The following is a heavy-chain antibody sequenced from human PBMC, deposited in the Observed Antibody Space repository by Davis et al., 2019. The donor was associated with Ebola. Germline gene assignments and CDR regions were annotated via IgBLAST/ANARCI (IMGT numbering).Heavy chain of an antibody. D-gene: IGHD3-10*01. V-gene: IGHV4-59*01. CDR3: ARDAVVSRGELDF. Sequence: SETLSLTCTVSGGSMTNYYWSWIRQPPGKGLEWIGYIYYTGSTNYNRSLESRVTIAVDTSKNQLSLKLRSVTAADTAVYYCARDAVVSRGELDFWGQGTLVTVSS. CDR1: GGSMTNYY. CDR2: IYYTGST. J-gene: IGHJ4*02.